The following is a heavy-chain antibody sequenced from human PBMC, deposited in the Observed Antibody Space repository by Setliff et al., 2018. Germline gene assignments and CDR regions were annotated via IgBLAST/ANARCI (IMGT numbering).Heavy chain of an antibody. V-gene: IGHV4-59*01. CDR3: ARDQFSSGWYGPPESYFDC. Sequence: SETLSLTCIVSGDSIRSYYYSWIRQPPGKGLEWIGYIYNAVTTKYNPSLGSRVSVSADTSKNQFSLQLSSVSDGDTAVYYCARDQFSSGWYGPPESYFDCWGQGILVTVSS. J-gene: IGHJ4*02. CDR1: GDSIRSYY. CDR2: IYNAVTT. D-gene: IGHD6-19*01.